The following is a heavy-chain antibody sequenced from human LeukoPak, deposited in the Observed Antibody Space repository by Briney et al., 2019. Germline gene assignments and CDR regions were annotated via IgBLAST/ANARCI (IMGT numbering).Heavy chain of an antibody. D-gene: IGHD5-18*01. V-gene: IGHV3-23*01. CDR1: AFTFSNYA. J-gene: IGHJ4*02. CDR3: AKGERYSYGQLDY. CDR2: ISGSGGST. Sequence: PGGSLRLSCAASAFTFSNYAMSWVRQAPGKGLEWVSAISGSGGSTYYADSVKGRFTISRDNSKNTLYLQMNSLRAEDTAVYYCAKGERYSYGQLDYWGQGTLVTVSS.